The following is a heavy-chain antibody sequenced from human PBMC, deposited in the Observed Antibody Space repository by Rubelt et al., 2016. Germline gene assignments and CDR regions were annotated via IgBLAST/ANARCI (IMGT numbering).Heavy chain of an antibody. J-gene: IGHJ5*02. D-gene: IGHD1-1*01. Sequence: QVQLQQWGAGLLKPSETLSLTCAVYGGSFSGYYWSWIRQPPGKGLEWIGEINHSGSTNYNPSLKSRVTISVDTSKNQFSREVSSVAAADTDVYYRARGTCTGNYGRGWFDPWGQGSLVTVSS. V-gene: IGHV4-34*01. CDR2: INHSGST. CDR1: GGSFSGYY. CDR3: ARGTCTGNYGRGWFDP.